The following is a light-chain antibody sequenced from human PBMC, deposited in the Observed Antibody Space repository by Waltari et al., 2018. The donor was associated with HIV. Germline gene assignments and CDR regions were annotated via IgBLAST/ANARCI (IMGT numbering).Light chain of an antibody. CDR3: QSFDSSLTTSGVI. V-gene: IGLV1-40*01. J-gene: IGLJ2*01. CDR2: ANI. Sequence: QSVLTQPPSVSGAPGQRVTISCTGISSNIRAGYDVHWYQQPPGTAPKTPIYANINRPSGVPDRFSGSKSGSSASLAITGLQAEDEAHYYCQSFDSSLTTSGVIFGGGTKLTVL. CDR1: SSNIRAGYD.